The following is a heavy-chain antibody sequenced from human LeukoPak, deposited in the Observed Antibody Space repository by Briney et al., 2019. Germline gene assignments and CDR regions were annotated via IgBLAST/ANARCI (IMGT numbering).Heavy chain of an antibody. D-gene: IGHD6-13*01. CDR3: AKAHSSSYYYGMDV. V-gene: IGHV3-23*01. Sequence: GGSLRLSCAASGFTFSSYAMSWVRQAPGKRLEWVSAISGSGGSTYYADSVKGRFTISRDNSKNTLYLQMNSLRAEDTAVYYCAKAHSSSYYYGMDVWGQGTTVTVSS. CDR1: GFTFSSYA. J-gene: IGHJ6*02. CDR2: ISGSGGST.